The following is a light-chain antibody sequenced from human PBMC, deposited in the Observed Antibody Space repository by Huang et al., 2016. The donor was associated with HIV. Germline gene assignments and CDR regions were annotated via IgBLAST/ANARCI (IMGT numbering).Light chain of an antibody. CDR3: QQRRSWPLT. V-gene: IGKV3D-11*01. CDR2: EAS. Sequence: EIVLTQSPATLSLSLVERATLSCRASEDIYNYIVWYQQRPGQAPRLLISEASKRATGIPARFSGRGSGTEFILTIDSLEPEDFAVYYCQQRRSWPLTFGGGTKVEIK. J-gene: IGKJ4*01. CDR1: EDIYNY.